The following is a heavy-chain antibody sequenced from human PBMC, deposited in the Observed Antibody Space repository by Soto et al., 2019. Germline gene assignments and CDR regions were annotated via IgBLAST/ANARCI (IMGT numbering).Heavy chain of an antibody. D-gene: IGHD4-17*01. J-gene: IGHJ6*02. CDR2: ISAYNGNT. CDR1: GYTFTSYG. Sequence: QVQLVQSGAEVKKPGASVKVSCKASGYTFTSYGISWVRQAPGQGLEWMGWISAYNGNTNYAQKLQGRVTMTTDTSTSTAYMELRSLRSDVTAVYYCARLMTTRPGNYYYYGMDVWGQGTTVTVSS. V-gene: IGHV1-18*01. CDR3: ARLMTTRPGNYYYYGMDV.